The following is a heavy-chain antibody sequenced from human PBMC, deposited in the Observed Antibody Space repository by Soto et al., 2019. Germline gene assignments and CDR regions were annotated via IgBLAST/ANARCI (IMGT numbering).Heavy chain of an antibody. V-gene: IGHV3-30*18. J-gene: IGHJ5*02. CDR1: GFTFRTYG. CDR2: ISNDGSDI. Sequence: VGSLRLSCAASGFTFRTYGMHWVRQAPGKGLEWVAVISNDGSDIYYADSVKGRFAISRDNSRNMLFLQMNSLRAEDTAMYYCEKYVDDTGWNVPIDPWGQGTLVTVSS. CDR3: EKYVDDTGWNVPIDP. D-gene: IGHD1-1*01.